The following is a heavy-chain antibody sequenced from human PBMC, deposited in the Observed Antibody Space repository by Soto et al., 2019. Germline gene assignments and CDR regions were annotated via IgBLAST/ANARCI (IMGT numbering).Heavy chain of an antibody. CDR2: MNPGSGDT. CDR1: GYTFTNND. J-gene: IGHJ5*02. D-gene: IGHD3-16*01. Sequence: GASVKVSCNASGYTFTNNDVSWVRQATGQGLEWMGWMNPGSGDTGYAQKFQGRVTMTRDISIATAYMELNSLTSEETAVYYCARSSGGVFGIIIEGTNWFAPWGQGTLVTVSS. CDR3: ARSSGGVFGIIIEGTNWFAP. V-gene: IGHV1-8*02.